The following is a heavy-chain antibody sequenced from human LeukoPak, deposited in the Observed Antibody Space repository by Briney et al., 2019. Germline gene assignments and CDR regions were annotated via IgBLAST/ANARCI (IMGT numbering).Heavy chain of an antibody. D-gene: IGHD2-21*02. J-gene: IGHJ6*02. Sequence: PGTLSLTCAVSGGSVISGSYYWNWIRLPARDGLGWIVYISYSGSTNYKPSLKNRVTISVDTSKNQFSLKLSSVTAAGTAVYYCARGSVVVTATVRYYYGMDVWGQGTTVTVSS. V-gene: IGHV4-61*01. CDR1: GGSVISGSYY. CDR3: ARGSVVVTATVRYYYGMDV. CDR2: ISYSGST.